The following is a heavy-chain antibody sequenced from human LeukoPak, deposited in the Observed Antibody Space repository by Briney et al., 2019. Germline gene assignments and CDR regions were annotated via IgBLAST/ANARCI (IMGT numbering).Heavy chain of an antibody. J-gene: IGHJ5*02. V-gene: IGHV3-23*01. Sequence: PGGSLRLSCAASGFTFSSYAMSWVRQAPGKGLEWVSAISGSGGSTNYADSVKGRFTISRDNSKNTLYLQMNSLRAEDTAVYYCAKDPSTYYYDSSGFPNWFDPWGQGTLVTVSS. CDR1: GFTFSSYA. CDR2: ISGSGGST. D-gene: IGHD3-22*01. CDR3: AKDPSTYYYDSSGFPNWFDP.